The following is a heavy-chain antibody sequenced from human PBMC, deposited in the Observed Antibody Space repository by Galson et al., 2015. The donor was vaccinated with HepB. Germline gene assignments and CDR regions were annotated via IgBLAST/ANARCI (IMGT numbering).Heavy chain of an antibody. J-gene: IGHJ4*02. V-gene: IGHV3-33*01. D-gene: IGHD2-2*01. CDR1: GFTFSSYG. CDR3: ARDNCGSPSCFDY. CDR2: IWYDGSNK. Sequence: SLRLSCAASGFTFSSYGMHWVRQAPGKGLEWVAVIWYDGSNKYYAGSVEGRFTISRDDSKSTLYLQMNSLRDEDTAVYFCARDNCGSPSCFDYWGQGTLVTVSS.